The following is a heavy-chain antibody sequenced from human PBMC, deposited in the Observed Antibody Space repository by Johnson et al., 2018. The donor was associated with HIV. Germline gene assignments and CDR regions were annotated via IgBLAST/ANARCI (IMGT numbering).Heavy chain of an antibody. CDR1: GFTFSSYG. D-gene: IGHD6-13*01. V-gene: IGHV3-30*19. CDR3: ARDGAYSSSWYSAFDI. Sequence: QLVESGGGVVQPGRSLRLSCAASGFTFSSYGMHWVRQGAGKGLEWVALIWYDGSNKYYADSVKGRFTISRDNSKNTLCLKMNSLRAEDTAVYYCARDGAYSSSWYSAFDIWGQGTMVTVSS. J-gene: IGHJ3*02. CDR2: IWYDGSNK.